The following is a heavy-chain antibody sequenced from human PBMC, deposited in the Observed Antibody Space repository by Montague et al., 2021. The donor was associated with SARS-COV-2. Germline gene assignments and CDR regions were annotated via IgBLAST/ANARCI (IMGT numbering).Heavy chain of an antibody. V-gene: IGHV4-39*01. D-gene: IGHD3-22*01. CDR3: ATLKRPEYYNSGYSYFDS. J-gene: IGHJ4*02. CDR2: IYHSAST. Sequence: SETLALTCSVSGFSIRTSNYYWGWVRQPPGKGLEWIGAIYHSASTYQNPSLRGRITLSVDTSKNQFSLKLNFVTAADTGLYYCATLKRPEYYNSGYSYFDSWGQGTLVTVSS. CDR1: GFSIRTSNYY.